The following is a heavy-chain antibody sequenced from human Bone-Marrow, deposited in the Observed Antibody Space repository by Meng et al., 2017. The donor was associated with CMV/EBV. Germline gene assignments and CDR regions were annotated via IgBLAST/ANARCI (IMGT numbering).Heavy chain of an antibody. J-gene: IGHJ4*02. CDR2: ISAGGGGT. CDR1: GFTFSRYA. D-gene: IGHD6-19*01. Sequence: GGSLRLSCATSGFTFSRYAMTWVRQAPGKGLEWVSAISAGGGGTYYADSVKGRFTISRDNSKNSLYLQMNSLRAEDTAVYYCARDKYSSGWEVFRFDYWGQGTLVTVSS. CDR3: ARDKYSSGWEVFRFDY. V-gene: IGHV3-23*01.